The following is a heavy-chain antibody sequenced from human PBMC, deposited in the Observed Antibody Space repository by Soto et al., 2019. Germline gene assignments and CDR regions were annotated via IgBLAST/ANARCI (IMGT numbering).Heavy chain of an antibody. Sequence: ASLSLTCTVSGGSISSSSYYWGLIRQPAGKGLEWIGSIYYSGSTYYNPSLKSRVTISVDTSKNQFSLKLSSVTAADTAVYYCARMGGSGWYRPNYYYYGMDVWGQGTTVTVSS. J-gene: IGHJ6*02. CDR2: IYYSGST. V-gene: IGHV4-39*01. CDR1: GGSISSSSYY. D-gene: IGHD6-19*01. CDR3: ARMGGSGWYRPNYYYYGMDV.